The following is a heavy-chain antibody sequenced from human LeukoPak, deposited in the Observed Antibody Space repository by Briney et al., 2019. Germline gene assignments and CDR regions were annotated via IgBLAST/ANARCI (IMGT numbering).Heavy chain of an antibody. CDR3: ARVGTSWAFDY. J-gene: IGHJ4*02. CDR1: GFTFNNYG. CDR2: IWYDGSNK. D-gene: IGHD2-2*01. V-gene: IGHV3-33*01. Sequence: PGGSLRLSCAASGFTFNNYGMHWVRQAPGKGLEWVAVIWYDGSNKYYADSVKGRFTISRDNSKNTLYLQMNSLGAEDTAVYYCARVGTSWAFDYWGQGILVTVSS.